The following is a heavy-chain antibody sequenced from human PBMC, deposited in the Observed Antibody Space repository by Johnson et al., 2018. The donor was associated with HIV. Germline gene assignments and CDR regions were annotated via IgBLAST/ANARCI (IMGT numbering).Heavy chain of an antibody. V-gene: IGHV3-NL1*01. J-gene: IGHJ3*02. CDR2: ISGSGGST. Sequence: QVQLVESGGGVVQPGGSLRLSCAASGFTFSSYGMHWVRQAPGKGLEWVSVISGSGGSTYYADSVKGRFTISRDNAKNSLYLQMNSLRAEDTAVYYCSSGDAFDIWGQGTMVTVSS. D-gene: IGHD1-26*01. CDR1: GFTFSSYG. CDR3: SSGDAFDI.